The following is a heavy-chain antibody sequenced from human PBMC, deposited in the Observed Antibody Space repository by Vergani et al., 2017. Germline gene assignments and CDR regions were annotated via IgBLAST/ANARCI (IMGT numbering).Heavy chain of an antibody. CDR1: GYTFTSYA. D-gene: IGHD3-22*01. CDR3: ARSTYYYDSSCYFVGNGDDAFDI. CDR2: INTNTGNP. V-gene: IGHV7-4-1*02. J-gene: IGHJ3*02. Sequence: QVQLVQSGSELKKPGASVKVSCKASGYTFTSYAMNWVRQAPGQGLEWMGWINTNTGNPTYAQGFTGRFVFALDTSVSTAYLQISSLKAEDTAVYYCARSTYYYDSSCYFVGNGDDAFDIWGQGTMVTVSS.